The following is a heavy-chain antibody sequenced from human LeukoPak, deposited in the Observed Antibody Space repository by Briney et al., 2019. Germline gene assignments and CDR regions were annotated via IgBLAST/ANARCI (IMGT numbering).Heavy chain of an antibody. CDR1: GFTFSSYS. CDR3: ARESTWEPGRGWFDP. V-gene: IGHV3-21*01. J-gene: IGHJ5*02. Sequence: GGALRLSCAASGFTFSSYSMNWVRQAPGKGLEGVSSISSISSYIYYADSVKGRFTISRDNAKNSLYLQMNSLRAEDTAVYYCARESTWEPGRGWFDPWGQGTLVTVSS. D-gene: IGHD1-26*01. CDR2: ISSISSYI.